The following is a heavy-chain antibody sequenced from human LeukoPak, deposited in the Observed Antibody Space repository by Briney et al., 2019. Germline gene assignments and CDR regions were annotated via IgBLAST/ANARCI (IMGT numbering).Heavy chain of an antibody. CDR2: ISYDGSNK. Sequence: PGRSLRLSCAASGFTFSSYAMHWVRQAPGKGLEWVAVISYDGSNKYYADSVKGRFTISRDNSKNTLYLQMNSLRAEDTAVYYCARDSSLIGEGALSGMDVWGQGTTVTVSS. V-gene: IGHV3-30*04. CDR3: ARDSSLIGEGALSGMDV. D-gene: IGHD1-26*01. CDR1: GFTFSSYA. J-gene: IGHJ6*02.